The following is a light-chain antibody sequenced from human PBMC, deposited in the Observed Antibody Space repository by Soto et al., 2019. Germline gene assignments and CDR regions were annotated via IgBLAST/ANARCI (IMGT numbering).Light chain of an antibody. CDR2: DAS. CDR3: QHYTLYSAS. Sequence: DIHMTQSPSTLSACVGDRVTISCRASQNIFTYLAWYQQKPGKAPKLLIFDASTLQSGVPPRFSGSGSGTEFTLTISSLQPDDFATYYCQHYTLYSASFGPGTKVNIK. J-gene: IGKJ1*01. CDR1: QNIFTY. V-gene: IGKV1-5*01.